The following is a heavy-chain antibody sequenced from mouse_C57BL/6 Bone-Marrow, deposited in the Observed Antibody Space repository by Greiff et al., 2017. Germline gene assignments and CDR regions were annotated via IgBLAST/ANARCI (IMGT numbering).Heavy chain of an antibody. CDR3: ARRGYYAENY. Sequence: VQLQQPGAELVRPGTSVKLSCKASGYTFTSYWMHWVKQRPGQGLEWIGVIDPSDSYTNYNQKFKGKATLTVDTSSSTAYMQLSSLTSEDSAVYYCARRGYYAENYWGQGTTLTVSS. CDR1: GYTFTSYW. V-gene: IGHV1-59*01. CDR2: IDPSDSYT. D-gene: IGHD2-3*01. J-gene: IGHJ2*01.